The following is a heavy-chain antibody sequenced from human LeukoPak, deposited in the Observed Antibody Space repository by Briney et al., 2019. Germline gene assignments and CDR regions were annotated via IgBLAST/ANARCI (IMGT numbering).Heavy chain of an antibody. D-gene: IGHD2-2*02. CDR3: AASCYTCWYFDL. Sequence: SETLSLTCAVYGGSFSGYYWSWIRQPPGKGLEWIGEINHSGSTNYNPSLKSRVTISVDTSKNQFSLKLSSVTAADTAVYYCAASCYTCWYFDLWGRGTLVTVSS. J-gene: IGHJ2*01. CDR2: INHSGST. V-gene: IGHV4-34*01. CDR1: GGSFSGYY.